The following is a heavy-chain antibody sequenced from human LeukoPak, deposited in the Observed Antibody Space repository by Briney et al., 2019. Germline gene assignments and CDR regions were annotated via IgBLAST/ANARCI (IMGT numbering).Heavy chain of an antibody. D-gene: IGHD4-17*01. J-gene: IGHJ6*03. CDR2: IRSKANSYAT. CDR3: TSPTTGTGLYYYYMDV. CDR1: GFTFSGSA. V-gene: IGHV3-73*01. Sequence: PGGSLRLSCAASGFTFSGSAMHWVRQASGKGLEWVGRIRSKANSYATAYAASVKGRFTISRDDSKNTAYLQMNSLKTGDTAVYYCTSPTTGTGLYYYYMDVWGKGTTVTVSS.